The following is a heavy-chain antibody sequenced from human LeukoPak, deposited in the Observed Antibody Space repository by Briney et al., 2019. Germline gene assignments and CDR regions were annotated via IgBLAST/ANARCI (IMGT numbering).Heavy chain of an antibody. J-gene: IGHJ2*01. D-gene: IGHD3-22*01. CDR2: ISYDGSNK. CDR1: GFTFSSYG. Sequence: GGSLRLSCAASGFTFSSYGMHWVRQAPGKGLEWVAVISYDGSNKYYADSVKGRFTISRDNSKNTLYLQMNSLRAEDTAVYYCAKEHYYDSSGSWYFDLWGRGTLVTVPP. V-gene: IGHV3-30*18. CDR3: AKEHYYDSSGSWYFDL.